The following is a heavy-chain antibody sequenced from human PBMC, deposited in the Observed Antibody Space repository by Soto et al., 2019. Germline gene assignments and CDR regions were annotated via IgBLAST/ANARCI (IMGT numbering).Heavy chain of an antibody. CDR2: INPNSGGT. CDR3: ARDHAAASVFGYYYYGMDV. V-gene: IGHV1-2*04. D-gene: IGHD2-15*01. CDR1: VYTFTGYY. J-gene: IGHJ6*02. Sequence: ASVKVSCKASVYTFTGYYMHWVRQAPGQGLEWMGWINPNSGGTNYAQKFQGWVTMTRDTSISTAYMELSRLRSDDTAVYYCARDHAAASVFGYYYYGMDVWGQGTTVTV.